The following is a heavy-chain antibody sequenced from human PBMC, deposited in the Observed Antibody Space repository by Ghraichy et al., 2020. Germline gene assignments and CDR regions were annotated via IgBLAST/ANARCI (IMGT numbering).Heavy chain of an antibody. CDR1: GFTFSSYW. CDR2: IKQDGSEK. V-gene: IGHV3-7*03. Sequence: GESLNISCAASGFTFSSYWMSWVRQAPGKGLEWVANIKQDGSEKYYVDSVKGRFTISRDNAKNSLYLQMNSLRAEDTAVYYCASAIAVAGTSFDYWGQGTLVTVSS. J-gene: IGHJ4*02. CDR3: ASAIAVAGTSFDY. D-gene: IGHD6-19*01.